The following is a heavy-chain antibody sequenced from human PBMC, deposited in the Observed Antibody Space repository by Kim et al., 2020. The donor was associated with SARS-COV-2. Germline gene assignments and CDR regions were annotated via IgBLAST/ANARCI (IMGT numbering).Heavy chain of an antibody. J-gene: IGHJ4*02. D-gene: IGHD2-15*01. V-gene: IGHV1-24*01. CDR2: FDPEDGET. CDR3: ATPVVVCSGGSCYSRGRGGY. Sequence: ASVKVSCKVSGYTLTELSMHWVRQAPGKGLEWMGGFDPEDGETIYAQKFQGRVTMTEDTSTDTAYMELSSLISEDTAVYYCATPVVVCSGGSCYSRGRGGYWGQGTLVTVSS. CDR1: GYTLTELS.